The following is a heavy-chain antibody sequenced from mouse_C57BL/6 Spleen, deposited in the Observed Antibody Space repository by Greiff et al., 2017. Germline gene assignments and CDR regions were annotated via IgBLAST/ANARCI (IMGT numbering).Heavy chain of an antibody. V-gene: IGHV6-3*01. J-gene: IGHJ2*01. CDR3: TDYGNSYYFDY. Sequence: EVKVEESGGGLVQPGGSMKLSCVASGFTFSNYWMNWVRQSPEKGLEWVAQIRLKSDNYATHYAESVKGRFTISRDDSKSSVYLQMNNLRAEDTGSYYCTDYGNSYYFDYWGQGTTLTVSS. CDR2: IRLKSDNYAT. D-gene: IGHD2-1*01. CDR1: GFTFSNYW.